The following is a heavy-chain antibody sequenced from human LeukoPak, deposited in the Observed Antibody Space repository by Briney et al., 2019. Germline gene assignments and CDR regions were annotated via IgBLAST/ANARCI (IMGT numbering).Heavy chain of an antibody. J-gene: IGHJ5*02. D-gene: IGHD6-6*01. CDR3: ARRVSSSGWFDP. CDR1: GYSFTSYW. V-gene: IGHV5-10-1*01. CDR2: IDPSDSYT. Sequence: GESLQISCKGSGYSFTSYWISSVRQMPGNGLEWMGRIDPSDSYTNYSPSFQGHVTISADKSISTAYLQWSSLKASDTAMYYCARRVSSSGWFDPWGQGTLVTVSS.